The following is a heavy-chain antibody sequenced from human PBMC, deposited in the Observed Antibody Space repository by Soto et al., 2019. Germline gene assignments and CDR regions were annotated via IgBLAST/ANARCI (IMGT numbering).Heavy chain of an antibody. D-gene: IGHD3-9*01. CDR2: IYYSGST. V-gene: IGHV4-31*03. CDR3: ARVPYFDRLRFDY. CDR1: GGSISSGGYY. Sequence: SETLSLTCTVSGGSISSGGYYWSWIRQHPGKGLEWIGYIYYSGSTYYNPSLKSRVTISVDTSKNQFSLKLSSVTAADTAEYYCARVPYFDRLRFDYWGQGTLVTVSS. J-gene: IGHJ4*02.